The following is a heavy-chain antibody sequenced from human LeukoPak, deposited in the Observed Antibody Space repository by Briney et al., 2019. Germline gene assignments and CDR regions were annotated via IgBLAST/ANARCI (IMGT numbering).Heavy chain of an antibody. D-gene: IGHD6-25*01. CDR2: IRYDGSNK. CDR3: AKDGRGVRTMAATYYYYYGMDV. J-gene: IGHJ6*02. CDR1: GFTLSSYG. V-gene: IGHV3-30*02. Sequence: GGSLRLSCAASGFTLSSYGMHWVRQAPGKGLEGVAFIRYDGSNKYYADSVKGRFTISRDNSKNTLYLQMNSLRAEDTAVYYCAKDGRGVRTMAATYYYYYGMDVWGQGTTVTVSS.